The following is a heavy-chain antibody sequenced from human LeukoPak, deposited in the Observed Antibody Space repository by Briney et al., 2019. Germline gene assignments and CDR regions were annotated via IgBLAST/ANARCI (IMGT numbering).Heavy chain of an antibody. V-gene: IGHV1-46*01. D-gene: IGHD3-16*01. J-gene: IGHJ4*02. CDR3: ARDTQGGGHDY. CDR1: GYTFTSYY. CDR2: INPSGGST. Sequence: GASVKVSCKASGYTFTSYYMHWVRQAPGQGLEWMGIINPSGGSTSYAQKFQGRVTMTRDASTSTVYMELSSLRSEDTAVYYCARDTQGGGHDYWGQGTLVTVSS.